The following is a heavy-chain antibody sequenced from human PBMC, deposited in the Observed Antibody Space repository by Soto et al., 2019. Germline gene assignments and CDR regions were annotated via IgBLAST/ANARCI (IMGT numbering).Heavy chain of an antibody. Sequence: GGSLRLSCSASGFTFSSYAMHWVRQAPGKGLEYVSAISGNGGSTYYADSVKGRFTISRDNSKNTLYLQMRSLRPEDTAVYYCVKDRVGGPYYFDYWGQGTLVTVSS. D-gene: IGHD1-26*01. CDR3: VKDRVGGPYYFDY. J-gene: IGHJ4*02. V-gene: IGHV3-64D*06. CDR2: ISGNGGST. CDR1: GFTFSSYA.